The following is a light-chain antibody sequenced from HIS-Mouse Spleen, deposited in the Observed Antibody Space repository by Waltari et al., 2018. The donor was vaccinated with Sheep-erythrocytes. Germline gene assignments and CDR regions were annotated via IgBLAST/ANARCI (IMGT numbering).Light chain of an antibody. J-gene: IGLJ2*01. CDR1: KLGEKH. CDR3: QAWDSSTVV. CDR2: QDS. Sequence: SYELTQPPSVSVSPGNPASIPCSVVKLGEKHTSWYQQKPGHSPVLVIYQDSKRPSGIPERFSGSNSGNTATLTISGTQAMDEADYYCQAWDSSTVVFGGGTKLTVL. V-gene: IGLV3-1*01.